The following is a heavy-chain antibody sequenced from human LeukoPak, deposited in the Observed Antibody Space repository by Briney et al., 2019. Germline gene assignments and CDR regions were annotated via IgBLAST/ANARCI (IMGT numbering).Heavy chain of an antibody. CDR2: IHPNSGAT. CDR1: GYTFTDYY. J-gene: IGHJ4*02. CDR3: ARDMGRYSGYDYDY. V-gene: IGHV1-2*02. D-gene: IGHD5-12*01. Sequence: GASVKVSFKASGYTFTDYYLHWVRQAPGQGLEWVGWIHPNSGATHYAQKFQGRLNMTRDTSISTAYMELTRLRSDDTAVYYCARDMGRYSGYDYDYWGQGTLVTASS.